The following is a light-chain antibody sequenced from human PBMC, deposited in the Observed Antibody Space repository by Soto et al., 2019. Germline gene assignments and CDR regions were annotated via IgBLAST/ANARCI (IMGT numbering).Light chain of an antibody. J-gene: IGKJ2*01. Sequence: EIVLTQSPGTLSLSPGEGATLSCRASQSVSSSYLAWYQQKPGQAPRLLIYDASSRATGIPDRFSGSGSGTAFPLTISRLEPEDFAVYYCQRYGSLPYTFGQGTKLEIK. CDR1: QSVSSSY. V-gene: IGKV3-20*01. CDR2: DAS. CDR3: QRYGSLPYT.